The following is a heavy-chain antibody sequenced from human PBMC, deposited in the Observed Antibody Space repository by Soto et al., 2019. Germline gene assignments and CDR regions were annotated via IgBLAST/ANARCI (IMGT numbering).Heavy chain of an antibody. CDR2: INHSGNT. J-gene: IGHJ4*02. Sequence: QVQLQQRGAGLLKPSETLSLTCAVHGGSYSGYYWCWLPQPPGTGLEWIGEINHSGNTNYNPSLKRRVTISADTAKNRFSLRLSSVSAAATAVYYGARHTTCDLYYFDSWGEGTLVTVSS. CDR1: GGSYSGYY. V-gene: IGHV4-34*01. CDR3: ARHTTCDLYYFDS. D-gene: IGHD1-26*01.